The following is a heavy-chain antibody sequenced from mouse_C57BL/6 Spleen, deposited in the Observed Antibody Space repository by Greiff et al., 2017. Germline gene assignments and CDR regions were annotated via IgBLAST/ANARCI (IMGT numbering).Heavy chain of an antibody. J-gene: IGHJ1*03. CDR2: IYPGSGNT. CDR1: GYSFTSYY. Sequence: VKLQESGPELVKPGASVKISCKASGYSFTSYYIHWVKQRPGQGLEWIGWIYPGSGNTKYNEKFKGKATLTADTSSSTAYMQLSSLTSEDSAVYYCARDGSSYDWYFDVWGTGTTVTVSS. CDR3: ARDGSSYDWYFDV. V-gene: IGHV1-66*01. D-gene: IGHD1-1*01.